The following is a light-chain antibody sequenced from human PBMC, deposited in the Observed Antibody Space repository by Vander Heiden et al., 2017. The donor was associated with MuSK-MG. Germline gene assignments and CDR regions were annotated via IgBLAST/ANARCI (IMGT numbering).Light chain of an antibody. CDR3: QQDNSYPWT. CDR2: KAS. CDR1: QSISSW. J-gene: IGKJ2*02. Sequence: DIQMTQSPSTLSASVGDRVTITCRASQSISSWLAWYQQKPGKAPKLLIYKASSLESGVPSRFSGSGSGTEFTLTISSLQPDDFATYYCQQDNSYPWTFGQGTKLXIK. V-gene: IGKV1-5*03.